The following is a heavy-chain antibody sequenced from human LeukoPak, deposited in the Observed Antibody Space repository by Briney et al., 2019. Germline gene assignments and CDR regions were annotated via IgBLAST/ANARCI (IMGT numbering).Heavy chain of an antibody. D-gene: IGHD3-22*01. CDR1: GFTFSSYA. CDR3: ARGIGSMIVVVITRFPVRYFDY. V-gene: IGHV3-23*01. CDR2: ISGSGGST. J-gene: IGHJ4*02. Sequence: GGSLRLSCAASGFTFSSYAMSWVRQAPGKGLEWVSAISGSGGSTYCADSVKGRFTISRDNSKNTLYLQMDSLRAEDTAVYYCARGIGSMIVVVITRFPVRYFDYWGQGTLVTVSS.